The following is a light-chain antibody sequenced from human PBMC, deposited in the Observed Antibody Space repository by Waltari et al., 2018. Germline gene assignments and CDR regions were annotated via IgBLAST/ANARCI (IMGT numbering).Light chain of an antibody. Sequence: SSELTQPPSASVSPGQTARITCPGDALSNQLGYWYQQKQGQAPVLVIYKDNERASGIPERFSGSSSGTTVTLTISAVQAEDEADYYCQSANNRGTALLFGGGTKLTV. J-gene: IGLJ3*02. CDR3: QSANNRGTALL. CDR1: ALSNQL. CDR2: KDN. V-gene: IGLV3-25*03.